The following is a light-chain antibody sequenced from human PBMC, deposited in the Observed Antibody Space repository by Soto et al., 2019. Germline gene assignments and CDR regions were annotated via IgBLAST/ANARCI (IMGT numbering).Light chain of an antibody. V-gene: IGLV2-14*01. CDR3: SSYTSSSTLDVV. J-gene: IGLJ2*01. CDR1: SSDVGGYNY. Sequence: QSALTQPASVSGSPGQSITISCTGTSSDVGGYNYVSRYQQHPGKAPKLMTYDVSNRPSGVSNRFSGSKSGNTASLTISGLQAEDEADYYCSSYTSSSTLDVVFGGGTKLTVL. CDR2: DVS.